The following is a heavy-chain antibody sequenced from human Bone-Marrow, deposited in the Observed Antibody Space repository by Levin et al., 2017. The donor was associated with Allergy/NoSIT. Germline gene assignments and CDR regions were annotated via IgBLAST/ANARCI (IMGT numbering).Heavy chain of an antibody. CDR2: ILNDGTT. D-gene: IGHD2-2*01. J-gene: IGHJ4*02. CDR1: AFTFRNSY. V-gene: IGHV3-74*01. CDR3: ARGGCDRTSCLDH. Sequence: ESLKISCTASAFTFRNSYMHWVRQAPGMGLVWVSNILNDGTTNYADSVKGRFTISRDNAKNTLYLQMNSLGEEDTAVYFCARGGCDRTSCLDHWGQGILVTVSS.